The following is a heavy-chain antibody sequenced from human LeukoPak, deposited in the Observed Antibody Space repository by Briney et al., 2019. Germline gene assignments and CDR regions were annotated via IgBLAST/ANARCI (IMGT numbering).Heavy chain of an antibody. V-gene: IGHV1-18*01. D-gene: IGHD2-15*01. J-gene: IGHJ6*02. Sequence: ASVKVSCKASGYTFTSYGISWVRQAPGQGLEWMGWISAYNGNTNYAQKLQGRVTMTTDTSTSTAYMELRSLRSDDTAVYYCAREVDCSGGGCYSYYGMDVWGQGTTVTVSS. CDR3: AREVDCSGGGCYSYYGMDV. CDR2: ISAYNGNT. CDR1: GYTFTSYG.